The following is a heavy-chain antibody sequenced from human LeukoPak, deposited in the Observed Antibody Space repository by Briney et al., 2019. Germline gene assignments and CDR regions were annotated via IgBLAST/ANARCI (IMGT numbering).Heavy chain of an antibody. V-gene: IGHV3-23*01. CDR2: ISGSGGST. CDR3: AKVWGGNYYDSSGYYHDY. D-gene: IGHD3-22*01. CDR1: GFTFSSYA. J-gene: IGHJ4*02. Sequence: PGGSLRLSCAASGFTFSSYAMSWVRQAPGKGLEWVSAISGSGGSTYYADSVKGRFTISRDNSKNTLYLQMNSLRAEDTAVYYCAKVWGGNYYDSSGYYHDYWGQGTLVTVSS.